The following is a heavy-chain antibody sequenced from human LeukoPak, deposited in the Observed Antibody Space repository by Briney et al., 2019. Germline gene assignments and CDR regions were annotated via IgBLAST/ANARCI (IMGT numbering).Heavy chain of an antibody. CDR1: GGSISSYY. D-gene: IGHD3-3*01. V-gene: IGHV4-59*08. CDR3: AKLNDFWSGYYRD. J-gene: IGHJ4*02. CDR2: IYYSGST. Sequence: SETLSLTCTVSGGSISSYYWSWIRQPPGKGLEWIGYIYYSGSTNYNPSLESRVTISVDTSKNQFSLKLSSVTAADTAVYYCAKLNDFWSGYYRDWGQGTLVTVSS.